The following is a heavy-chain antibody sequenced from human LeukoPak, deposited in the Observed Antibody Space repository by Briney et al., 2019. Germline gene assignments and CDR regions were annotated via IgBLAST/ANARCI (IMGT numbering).Heavy chain of an antibody. CDR3: ARASGGYEPLDY. D-gene: IGHD5-12*01. V-gene: IGHV1-18*01. J-gene: IGHJ4*02. Sequence: ASVKVSCKASGYTFTSYGISWVRQAPGQGLEWMGWISAYNGGTNYAQKFQGRVTMTRDTSISTAYMELSRLRSDDTAVYYCARASGGYEPLDYWGQGTLVTVSS. CDR2: ISAYNGGT. CDR1: GYTFTSYG.